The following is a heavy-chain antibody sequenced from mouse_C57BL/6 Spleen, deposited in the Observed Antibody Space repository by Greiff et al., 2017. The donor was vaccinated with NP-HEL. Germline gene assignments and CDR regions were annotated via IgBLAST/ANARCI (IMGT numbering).Heavy chain of an antibody. CDR3: ARSAGEGVFDY. CDR2: INPNNGGT. J-gene: IGHJ2*01. V-gene: IGHV1-26*01. D-gene: IGHD4-1*01. CDR1: GYTFTDYY. Sequence: VQLQQSGPELVKPGASVKISCKASGYTFTDYYMNWVKQSHGKSLEWIGDINPNNGGTSYNQKFKGKATLTVDKSSSTAYMELRSLTSEDSAVYYCARSAGEGVFDYWGQGTTLTVSS.